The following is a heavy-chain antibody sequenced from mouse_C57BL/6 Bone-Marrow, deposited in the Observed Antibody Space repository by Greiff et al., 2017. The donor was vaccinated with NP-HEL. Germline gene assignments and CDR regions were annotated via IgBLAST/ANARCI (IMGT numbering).Heavy chain of an antibody. CDR1: GFTFSSYT. CDR3: AIRRFYAMDY. CDR2: ISGGGGNT. J-gene: IGHJ4*01. V-gene: IGHV5-9*01. Sequence: DVMLVESGGGLVKPGGSLKLSCAASGFTFSSYTMSWVRQTPEKRLEWVATISGGGGNTYYPDSVKGRFTISRDNAKNTLYLQMSSLRSEDTALYYCAIRRFYAMDYWGQGTSVTVSS.